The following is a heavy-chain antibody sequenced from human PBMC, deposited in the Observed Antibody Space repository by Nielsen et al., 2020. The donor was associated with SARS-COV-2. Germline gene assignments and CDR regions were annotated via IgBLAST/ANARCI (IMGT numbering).Heavy chain of an antibody. J-gene: IGHJ6*02. D-gene: IGHD3-3*01. Sequence: GESLKISCAASGFTFSSYAMSWVRQAPGKGLEWVSAISGSGGSTYYADSVKGRFTISRDNSKNTLYLQMNSLRAEDTAVYYCARDWSTVPLYYYYGMDVWGQGTTVTVSS. V-gene: IGHV3-23*01. CDR2: ISGSGGST. CDR1: GFTFSSYA. CDR3: ARDWSTVPLYYYYGMDV.